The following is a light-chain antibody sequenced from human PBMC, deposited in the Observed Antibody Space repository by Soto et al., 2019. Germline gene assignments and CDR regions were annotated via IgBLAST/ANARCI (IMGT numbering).Light chain of an antibody. J-gene: IGKJ1*01. CDR1: QGIRTY. V-gene: IGKV1-9*01. CDR2: SAS. Sequence: DIQLTQSPSFLSASVGDRVSITCRVSQGIRTYLTWYQQKPGKAPKLLIYSASTLQSVVPSRFSGSGSGTEFTLTISSLPPEDFAAYFCNQLNSFHPTFGQGTKVDIK. CDR3: NQLNSFHPT.